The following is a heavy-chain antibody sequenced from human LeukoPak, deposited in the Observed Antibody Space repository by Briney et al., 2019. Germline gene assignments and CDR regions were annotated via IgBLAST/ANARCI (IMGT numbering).Heavy chain of an antibody. V-gene: IGHV4-39*01. Sequence: SETLSLTCSVSAGSIFSTTFYWGWIRQPPGKGLEWIGSMYYDGSTYYNPSLKSRVSISVDTSNNQFSLTSVTAADTAVYYCASLKFEGSSNGVYYYYGMDVWGQGTTVTVSS. CDR3: ASLKFEGSSNGVYYYYGMDV. CDR1: AGSIFSTTFY. CDR2: MYYDGST. D-gene: IGHD2-15*01. J-gene: IGHJ6*02.